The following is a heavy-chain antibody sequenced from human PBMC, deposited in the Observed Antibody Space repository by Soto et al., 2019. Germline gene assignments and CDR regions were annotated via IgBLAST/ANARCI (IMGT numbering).Heavy chain of an antibody. CDR3: ARRSIRNTYIFDY. CDR1: SGSINGRTYY. D-gene: IGHD1-1*01. V-gene: IGHV4-39*01. J-gene: IGHJ4*02. CDR2: ISYSGST. Sequence: SETLSFTCTVSSGSINGRTYYWGWIRQPPGTGLEWIASISYSGSTYYNPSLRSRVTISADTSNNQFSLKVRSVTAADTAVYFCARRSIRNTYIFDYWGQGRLVTVSS.